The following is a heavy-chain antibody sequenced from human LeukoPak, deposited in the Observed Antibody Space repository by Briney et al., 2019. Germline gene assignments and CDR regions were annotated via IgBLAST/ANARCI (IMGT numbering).Heavy chain of an antibody. Sequence: SETLSLTCAVYGGSFSGYYWSCIRQPPGKGLEWIGEINHSGSTNYNPSLKSRVTISVDTSKNQFSLKLSSVTAADTAVYYCARLGGFGGSYYYNYWGQGTLLTVSS. J-gene: IGHJ4*02. CDR3: ARLGGFGGSYYYNY. D-gene: IGHD1-26*01. V-gene: IGHV4-34*01. CDR2: INHSGST. CDR1: GGSFSGYY.